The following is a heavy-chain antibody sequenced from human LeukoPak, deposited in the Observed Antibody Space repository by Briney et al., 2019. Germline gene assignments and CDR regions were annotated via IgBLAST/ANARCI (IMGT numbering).Heavy chain of an antibody. D-gene: IGHD3-3*01. CDR1: GFTFSSYS. CDR2: ITSSSTYI. J-gene: IGHJ4*02. V-gene: IGHV3-21*01. Sequence: GGSLRLSCAASGFTFSSYSMNWVRQAPGKGLGWVSSITSSSTYIYYADSVKGQFTISRDNAKNSLYLQMNSLRAGDTAVYYCARDLRPDYWGQGTLVTVSS. CDR3: ARDLRPDY.